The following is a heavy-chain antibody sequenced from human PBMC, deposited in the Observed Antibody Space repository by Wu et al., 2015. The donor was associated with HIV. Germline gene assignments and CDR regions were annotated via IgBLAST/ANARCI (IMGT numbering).Heavy chain of an antibody. D-gene: IGHD2-21*01. CDR3: ASGIQAGGANY. J-gene: IGHJ4*02. CDR2: LNPNTGGA. CDR1: GYTFTSHG. Sequence: QVQLVQSGDEVKKVGASVKVSCKASGYTFTSHGISWVRQAPGQGLEWVGRLNPNTGGADSAQKFQGRVTLTRDTSISTAFLDLSRLRIDDTAIYYCASGIQAGGANYWGQGTLVTVSS. V-gene: IGHV1-2*02.